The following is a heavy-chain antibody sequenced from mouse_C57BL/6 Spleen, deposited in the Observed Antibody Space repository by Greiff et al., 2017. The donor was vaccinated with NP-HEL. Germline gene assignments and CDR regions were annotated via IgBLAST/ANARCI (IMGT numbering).Heavy chain of an antibody. Sequence: QVQLQQPGSSLVKPGASVKLSCKASGYTFTSYWMHWVKQRPGQGLEWIGMIPPNSGSTNYNEKFKSKATLTVDKSSSTAYMQLSSLTSEDSAVYYCAPIYDGYFDYWGQGTTLTLST. CDR3: APIYDGYFDY. CDR1: GYTFTSYW. J-gene: IGHJ2*01. CDR2: IPPNSGST. V-gene: IGHV1-64*01. D-gene: IGHD2-3*01.